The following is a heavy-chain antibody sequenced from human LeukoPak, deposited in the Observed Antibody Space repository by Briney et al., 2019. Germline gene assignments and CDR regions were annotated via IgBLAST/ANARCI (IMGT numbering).Heavy chain of an antibody. Sequence: ASVKVSCKASGYTFTSYGISWVRQAPGQGLEWMGWISAYNGNTNYAQKLQGRVTMTTDTSTSTAYMELRSLRSDDTAVYYCARVRHIVVVTAIGWFDPWGQGTLVTVSS. V-gene: IGHV1-18*01. J-gene: IGHJ5*02. CDR1: GYTFTSYG. CDR2: ISAYNGNT. D-gene: IGHD2-21*02. CDR3: ARVRHIVVVTAIGWFDP.